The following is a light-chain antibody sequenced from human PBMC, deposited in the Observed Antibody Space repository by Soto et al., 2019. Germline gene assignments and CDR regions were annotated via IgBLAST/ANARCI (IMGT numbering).Light chain of an antibody. V-gene: IGLV2-8*01. J-gene: IGLJ3*02. CDR2: EVS. Sequence: QSALTQPPSASGSPGQSVTISCTGTSSDVGAYKYVSWYQQYPGKAPKLMIYEVSKRPSGVPARFSGSMSGNTASLTVSGLKSEDEADYYCTSYVGSDIWVFGGGTKLTVL. CDR3: TSYVGSDIWV. CDR1: SSDVGAYKY.